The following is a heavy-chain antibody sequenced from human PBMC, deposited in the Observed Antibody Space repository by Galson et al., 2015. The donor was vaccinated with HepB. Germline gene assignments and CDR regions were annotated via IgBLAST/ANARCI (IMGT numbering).Heavy chain of an antibody. CDR2: IIPIFGTA. J-gene: IGHJ6*02. V-gene: IGHV1-69*13. CDR3: ARARSWAEYYYYGMDV. CDR1: GGTFSSYA. Sequence: VKVSCKASGGTFSSYAISWVRQAPGQGLEWMGGIIPIFGTANYAQKFQGRVTITADESTSTAYMELSSLRSEDTAVYYCARARSWAEYYYYGMDVWGQGTTVTVSS. D-gene: IGHD6-13*01.